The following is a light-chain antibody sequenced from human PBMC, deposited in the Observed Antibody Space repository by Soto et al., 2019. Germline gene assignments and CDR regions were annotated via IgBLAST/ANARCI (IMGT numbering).Light chain of an antibody. Sequence: DIQVTQSRSTLSASVGDRGTITCRARQSSSSLLAWYQQKPGKNPQPLVYDATSLDSGAPSRFSGSGSGTEFTLTISSLQPDDFATYYCQQYNSYSWPFGQGTKVDIK. J-gene: IGKJ1*01. CDR2: DAT. CDR3: QQYNSYSWP. CDR1: QSSSSL. V-gene: IGKV1-5*01.